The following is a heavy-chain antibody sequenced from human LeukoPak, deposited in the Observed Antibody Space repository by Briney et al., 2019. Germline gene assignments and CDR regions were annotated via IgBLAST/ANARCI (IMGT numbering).Heavy chain of an antibody. CDR3: ARDVSGFDY. V-gene: IGHV4-61*02. J-gene: IGHJ4*02. D-gene: IGHD1-14*01. Sequence: PSETLSLTCTVSGDSISSGSYYWSWIRQPAGKGLEWIGRIYTSGSTNYNPSLKSRVTISVDTSKNQFSLKLSSVTAADTAVYYCARDVSGFDYWGQGTLVTVSS. CDR2: IYTSGST. CDR1: GDSISSGSYY.